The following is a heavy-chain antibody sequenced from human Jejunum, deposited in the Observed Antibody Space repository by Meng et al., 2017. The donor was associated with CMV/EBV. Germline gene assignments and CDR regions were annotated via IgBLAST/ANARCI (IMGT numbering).Heavy chain of an antibody. CDR2: LNPNSGDT. CDR3: ATSSSGFDFWTDY. CDR1: GNTFTGYY. V-gene: IGHV1-2*02. J-gene: IGHJ4*02. Sequence: ASGNTFTGYYLHWVRQAPGQGLEWMGWLNPNSGDTTYAQQFQGRVTMTRDTSISTAYMELSRLRSDDTAVYYCATSSSGFDFWTDYWGQGTLVTVSS. D-gene: IGHD5-12*01.